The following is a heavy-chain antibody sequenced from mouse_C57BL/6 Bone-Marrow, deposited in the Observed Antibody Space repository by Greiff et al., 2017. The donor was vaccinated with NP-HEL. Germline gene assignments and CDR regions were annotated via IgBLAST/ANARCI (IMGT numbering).Heavy chain of an antibody. CDR3: ARRNYYGSSPNWYFDV. J-gene: IGHJ1*03. CDR1: GFSLTSYG. V-gene: IGHV2-2*01. D-gene: IGHD1-1*01. Sequence: QVQLKQSGPGLVQPSQSLSITCTVSGFSLTSYGVHWVRQSPGKGLEWLGVIWSGGSTDYNAAFISRLSISKDNSKSQVFFKMNSLQADDTAIYYCARRNYYGSSPNWYFDVWGTGTTVTVSS. CDR2: IWSGGST.